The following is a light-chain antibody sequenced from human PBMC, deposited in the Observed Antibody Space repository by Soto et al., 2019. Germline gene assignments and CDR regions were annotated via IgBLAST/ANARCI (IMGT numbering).Light chain of an antibody. J-gene: IGKJ5*01. CDR2: GAS. Sequence: EIVMTQSPATLSVSPGERATLSCRASQSVSSNLAWYQQKPGQAPRLLIYGASTRATGIPARFSGSGSGTEFTLTISSLQSEDFAVYYFQQYNNWPPEITLGQGTRLEIK. V-gene: IGKV3-15*01. CDR3: QQYNNWPPEIT. CDR1: QSVSSN.